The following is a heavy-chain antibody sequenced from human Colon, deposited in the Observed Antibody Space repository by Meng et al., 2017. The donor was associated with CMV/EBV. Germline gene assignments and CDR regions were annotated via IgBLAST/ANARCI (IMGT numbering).Heavy chain of an antibody. J-gene: IGHJ4*02. CDR3: ARETSGWSTGIDY. V-gene: IGHV4-61*01. CDR1: GGSVKSGSYY. D-gene: IGHD6-19*01. CDR2: ISYSGNT. Sequence: SGGSVKSGSYYWTWIRQPPGKGLEWIGYISYSGNTNYNPSLKSRLTIEVDTSRNQFSLKLTSVSAADTAMYYCARETSGWSTGIDYWGQGTLVTVSS.